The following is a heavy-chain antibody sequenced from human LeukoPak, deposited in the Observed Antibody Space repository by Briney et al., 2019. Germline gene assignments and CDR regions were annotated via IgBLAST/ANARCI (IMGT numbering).Heavy chain of an antibody. CDR2: ISYDGSNK. J-gene: IGHJ3*02. V-gene: IGHV3-30*18. Sequence: GGSLRLSRAASGFTFSSYGMHWVREAPGRGREWGAVISYDGSNKYYADSVKGRFTISRDNSKNTLYLQMNSLRAEDTAVYYCAEDLQWLRFSCQRWNAFDIWGQGTMVGVCS. D-gene: IGHD5-12*01. CDR3: AEDLQWLRFSCQRWNAFDI. CDR1: GFTFSSYG.